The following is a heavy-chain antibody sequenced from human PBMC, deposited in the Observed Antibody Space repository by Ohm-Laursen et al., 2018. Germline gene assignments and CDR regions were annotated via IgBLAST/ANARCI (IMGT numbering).Heavy chain of an antibody. CDR2: ISDSGGGT. V-gene: IGHV3-23*01. CDR1: GISFSSYA. D-gene: IGHD3-9*01. Sequence: SLRLSCTASGISFSSYAMGWVRQAPGKGLEWVSTISDSGGGTYYADSVKGRFTISRDNSKNTLYLQMNSLRAEDTAVYYCAKERDVSTGYALQHWGQGTLVTVSS. CDR3: AKERDVSTGYALQH. J-gene: IGHJ1*01.